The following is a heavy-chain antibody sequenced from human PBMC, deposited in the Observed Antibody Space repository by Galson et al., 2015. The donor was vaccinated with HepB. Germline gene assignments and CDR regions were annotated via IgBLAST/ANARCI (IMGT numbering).Heavy chain of an antibody. V-gene: IGHV4-39*02. Sequence: QVQLQESGPGLVKPSETLSLTCTVSGGSISSSSYYWGWIRQPPGKGLEWIGSIYYSGSTYYNPSLKSRVTISVDTSKNQFALKLSSVTAADTAVYYCARDIPGGFGLVGFAFDIWGQGTMVTVSS. J-gene: IGHJ3*02. CDR1: GGSISSSSYY. CDR2: IYYSGST. D-gene: IGHD3-10*01. CDR3: ARDIPGGFGLVGFAFDI.